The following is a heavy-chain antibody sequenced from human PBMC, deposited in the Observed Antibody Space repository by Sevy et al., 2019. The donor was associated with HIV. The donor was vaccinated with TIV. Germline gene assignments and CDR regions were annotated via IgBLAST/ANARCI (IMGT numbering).Heavy chain of an antibody. CDR2: ISYDGSNK. J-gene: IGHJ4*02. CDR3: AKDRRVVVAATRLGSYFDY. V-gene: IGHV3-30*18. Sequence: GGSLRLSCAASGFTFSSYGMHWVRQAPGKGLEWEAVISYDGSNKYYADSVKGRFTISRDNSKNTLYLQMNSLRAEDTAVYYCAKDRRVVVAATRLGSYFDYWGQGTLVTVSS. D-gene: IGHD2-15*01. CDR1: GFTFSSYG.